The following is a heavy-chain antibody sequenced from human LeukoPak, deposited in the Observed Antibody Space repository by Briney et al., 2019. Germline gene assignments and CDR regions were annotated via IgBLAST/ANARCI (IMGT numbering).Heavy chain of an antibody. D-gene: IGHD2-8*01. Sequence: SGGSLRLSCAASGFTSSYYWVHWVRQVPGKGLVWVSRINYDGSSTSYADSVKGRFTISRDNAKNTVHLQMNSLRAEDTAVYYCARAGYYRFDYWGQGTLVTVSS. J-gene: IGHJ4*02. V-gene: IGHV3-74*01. CDR3: ARAGYYRFDY. CDR1: GFTSSYYW. CDR2: INYDGSST.